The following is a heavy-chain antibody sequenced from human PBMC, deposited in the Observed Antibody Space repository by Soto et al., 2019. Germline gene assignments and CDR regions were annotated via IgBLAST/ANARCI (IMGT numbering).Heavy chain of an antibody. CDR1: GFTFSGSA. V-gene: IGHV3-73*01. Sequence: GSLRLSCAASGFTFSGSAMHWVRQASGKGLEWVGRIRSKANSYATAYAASVKGRFTISRDDSKNTAYLQMNSLKTEDTAVYYCTRLAPGIASHWGQGTLVTSPQ. CDR3: TRLAPGIASH. D-gene: IGHD6-13*01. CDR2: IRSKANSYAT. J-gene: IGHJ4*02.